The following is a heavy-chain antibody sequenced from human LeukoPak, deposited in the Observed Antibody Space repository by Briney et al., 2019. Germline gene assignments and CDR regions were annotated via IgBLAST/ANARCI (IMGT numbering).Heavy chain of an antibody. J-gene: IGHJ4*02. V-gene: IGHV1-69*13. CDR3: ARDGYSSGWDRRLLFDY. Sequence: RASVKVSCKASGGTFSSYAISWVRQAPGQGLEWMGGIIPIFGTANYAQKFQGRVTITADESTSTAYMELSSLRSEDTAVYYCARDGYSSGWDRRLLFDYWGQGTLVTVSS. CDR1: GGTFSSYA. CDR2: IIPIFGTA. D-gene: IGHD6-19*01.